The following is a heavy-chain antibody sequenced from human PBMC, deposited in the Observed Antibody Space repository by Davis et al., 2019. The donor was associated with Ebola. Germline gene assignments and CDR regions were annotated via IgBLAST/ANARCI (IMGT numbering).Heavy chain of an antibody. CDR2: IYSGGST. CDR1: GFTVSSNY. J-gene: IGHJ6*03. V-gene: IGHV3-53*01. D-gene: IGHD2-15*01. CDR3: AKEGGCSGGSCYSWGYYYYYYMDV. Sequence: PGGSLRLSCAASGFTVSSNYMSWVRQAPGKGLEWVSVIYSGGSTYYADSVKGRFTISRDNSKNTLYLQMNSLRAEDTAVYYCAKEGGCSGGSCYSWGYYYYYYMDVWGKGTTVTVSS.